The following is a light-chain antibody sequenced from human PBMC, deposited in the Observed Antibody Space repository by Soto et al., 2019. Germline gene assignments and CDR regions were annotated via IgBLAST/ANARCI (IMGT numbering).Light chain of an antibody. J-gene: IGKJ4*01. V-gene: IGKV3-20*01. CDR1: QTVSSSY. Sequence: EIVLTQSPGTLSLSPGERATLSCRASQTVSSSYLAWYQQKPGQAPRLLIYGASSRATGIPDRFSGSGSGTDATLTINRLEPEDFAVYYCQQYGSSPTFGGGNKVEIK. CDR2: GAS. CDR3: QQYGSSPT.